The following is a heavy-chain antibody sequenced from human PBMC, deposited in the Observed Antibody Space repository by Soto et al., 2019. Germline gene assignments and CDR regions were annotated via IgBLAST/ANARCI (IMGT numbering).Heavy chain of an antibody. CDR3: ARGSYASNVFIMDV. J-gene: IGHJ6*02. V-gene: IGHV1-46*01. D-gene: IGHD2-2*01. Sequence: ASVKVSCKASGCTFTTYFMHWVRQAPGQGFEWLGRINPTGGDTVYAQKFQGRVTVTKDTSTSTVFIELGSLTSKDTAVYYCARGSYASNVFIMDVWGQGTPVTV. CDR1: GCTFTTYF. CDR2: INPTGGDT.